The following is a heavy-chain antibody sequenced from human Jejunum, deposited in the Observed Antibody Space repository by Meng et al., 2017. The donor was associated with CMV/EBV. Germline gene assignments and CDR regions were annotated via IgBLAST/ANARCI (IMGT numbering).Heavy chain of an antibody. V-gene: IGHV1-2*02. Sequence: CKASGYTFTGHFIHWVRHAPGQGLEWMGWINPQSGGTNFAQKFQGRVTMTRDTSINTAYMDLRSLTADDTAVYYCARNLVAWLFDYWGQGTLVTVSS. D-gene: IGHD2-21*01. J-gene: IGHJ4*02. CDR1: GYTFTGHF. CDR2: INPQSGGT. CDR3: ARNLVAWLFDY.